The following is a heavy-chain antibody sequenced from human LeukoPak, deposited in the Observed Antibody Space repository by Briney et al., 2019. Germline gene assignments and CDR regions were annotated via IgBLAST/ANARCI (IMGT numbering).Heavy chain of an antibody. D-gene: IGHD6-13*01. CDR1: GGSISNYY. Sequence: SETLSLTCTVSGGSISNYYWSWIRQPPGKGLEWIGYIYYTGSTNYNPSLKSRVTISVDTSKNQFSLKLSSVTAADTAVYYCARGIYSSSWLPYFDYWGQGTLVTVSS. CDR2: IYYTGST. J-gene: IGHJ4*02. CDR3: ARGIYSSSWLPYFDY. V-gene: IGHV4-59*01.